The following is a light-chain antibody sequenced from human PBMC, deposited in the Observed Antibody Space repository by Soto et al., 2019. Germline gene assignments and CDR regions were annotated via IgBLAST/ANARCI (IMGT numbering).Light chain of an antibody. Sequence: EIVLTQSPGTLSLSPGERATLSCRASQSVSSSYLAWYQQKPGQAPRLLIYGASSRATDIPDRFTGSGSGTALTLTISRLEPEDFAVYYCQQYGSSPMYTFGQATKLEIK. J-gene: IGKJ2*01. CDR3: QQYGSSPMYT. V-gene: IGKV3-20*01. CDR1: QSVSSSY. CDR2: GAS.